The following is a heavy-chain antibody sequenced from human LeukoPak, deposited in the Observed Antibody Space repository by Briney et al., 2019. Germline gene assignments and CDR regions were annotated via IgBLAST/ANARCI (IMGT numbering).Heavy chain of an antibody. V-gene: IGHV3-30-3*01. Sequence: GGSLRLSCAASGFTFSNHAMHWVRQAPGKGLEWVAIISHDGNNKYFADSVKGRFTISRDNSKSTLYLQMNSLRAEDTAVYYCARDVAIYSSSWHAFDIWGQGTMVTVSS. J-gene: IGHJ3*02. CDR2: ISHDGNNK. CDR1: GFTFSNHA. CDR3: ARDVAIYSSSWHAFDI. D-gene: IGHD6-13*01.